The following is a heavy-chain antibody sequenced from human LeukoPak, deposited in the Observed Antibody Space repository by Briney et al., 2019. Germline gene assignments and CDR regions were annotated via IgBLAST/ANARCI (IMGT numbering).Heavy chain of an antibody. Sequence: ASVTVSCKASGYTFTSYGISWVRQAPGQGLEWMGWISACDGNTNYAQKLQGRVTMATDTSTSTAYMELRSLRSDDTAVYYCARLYGSGSYLNGDYYYYGMDVWGKGTTVTVSS. V-gene: IGHV1-18*04. CDR2: ISACDGNT. J-gene: IGHJ6*04. CDR1: GYTFTSYG. CDR3: ARLYGSGSYLNGDYYYYGMDV. D-gene: IGHD3-10*01.